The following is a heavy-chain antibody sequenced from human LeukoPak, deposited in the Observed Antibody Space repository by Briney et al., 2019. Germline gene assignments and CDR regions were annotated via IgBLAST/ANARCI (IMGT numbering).Heavy chain of an antibody. CDR2: TYYRSKWYN. CDR3: ARVTHSSGYYCEDWFDP. Sequence: SQTLSLTCAISGDSVSSNSAAWNWIRQSPSRGLEWLGRTYYRSKWYNDYAVSVKSRITINPDTSKSQFSLQLNSVTPEDTAVYYCARVTHSSGYYCEDWFDPWGQGTLVTVSS. CDR1: GDSVSSNSAA. J-gene: IGHJ5*02. V-gene: IGHV6-1*01. D-gene: IGHD3-22*01.